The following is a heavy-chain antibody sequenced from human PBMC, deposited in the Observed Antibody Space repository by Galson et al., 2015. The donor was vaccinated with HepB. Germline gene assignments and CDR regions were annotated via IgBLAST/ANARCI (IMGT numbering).Heavy chain of an antibody. V-gene: IGHV1-69*13. CDR1: GGTFSSYA. D-gene: IGHD5-24*01. CDR3: ARGPDGYLSTEKTIYQQDNYYYGMDV. Sequence: SVKVSCKASGGTFSSYAISWVRQAPGQGLEWMGGIIPIFGIANYAQKFQGRVTITADESTSTAYMELSSLRSEDTAVYYCARGPDGYLSTEKTIYQQDNYYYGMDVWGQGTTVTVSS. J-gene: IGHJ6*02. CDR2: IIPIFGIA.